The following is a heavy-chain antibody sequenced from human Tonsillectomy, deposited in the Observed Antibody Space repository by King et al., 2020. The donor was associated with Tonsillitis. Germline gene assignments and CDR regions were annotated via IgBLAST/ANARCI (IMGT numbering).Heavy chain of an antibody. CDR3: ARDGEVATIQGVYYFDY. Sequence: HVQLVQSGAEVKKPGASVKVSCKASGYTFTSYYMHWVRQAPGQGLEWMGLINPSGGSTSYAQKFQGRVTMTRDTSTSTVYMELSSLRSEDTAVYYCARDGEVATIQGVYYFDYWGQGTLVTVSS. J-gene: IGHJ4*02. D-gene: IGHD5-12*01. V-gene: IGHV1-46*01. CDR2: INPSGGST. CDR1: GYTFTSYY.